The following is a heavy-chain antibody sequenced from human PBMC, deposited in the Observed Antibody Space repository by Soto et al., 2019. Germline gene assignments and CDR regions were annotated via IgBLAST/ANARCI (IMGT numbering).Heavy chain of an antibody. J-gene: IGHJ4*02. D-gene: IGHD3-10*01. CDR3: AIGKGGLHYYLDS. V-gene: IGHV4-61*08. Sequence: QVQLQEAGPGLVKPADTLSLSCTVSGDSVDVGGYFWSWIRQSPGGGLEWIGFIYNSGSTNSNTSLRSRITMSMDTSKYAFSLSLNSVTAADSAVYYCAIGKGGLHYYLDSWGQVNTVTVSS. CDR2: IYNSGST. CDR1: GDSVDVGGYF.